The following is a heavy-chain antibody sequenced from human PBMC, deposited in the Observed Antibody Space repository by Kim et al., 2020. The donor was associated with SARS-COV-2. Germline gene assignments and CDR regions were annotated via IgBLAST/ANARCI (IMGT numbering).Heavy chain of an antibody. CDR3: TTVGLMITFGGVIVNYYYYYGMDV. CDR1: GFTFSNAW. D-gene: IGHD3-16*02. Sequence: GGSLRLSCAASGFTFSNAWMSWVRQAPGKGLEWVGRIKSKTDGGTTDYAAPVKGRFTISRDDSKNTLYLQMNSLKTEDTAVYYCTTVGLMITFGGVIVNYYYYYGMDVWGQGTTVTVSS. J-gene: IGHJ6*02. CDR2: IKSKTDGGTT. V-gene: IGHV3-15*01.